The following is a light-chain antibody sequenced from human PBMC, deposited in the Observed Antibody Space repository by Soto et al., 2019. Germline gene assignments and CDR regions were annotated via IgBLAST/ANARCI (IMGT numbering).Light chain of an antibody. CDR1: SSDVGGYNY. J-gene: IGLJ1*01. Sequence: QSALTQPPSASGSPGQSVTISCTGTSSDVGGYNYVSWYQQHPGKAPKLMIYEVSKRPSGVPDRFSGSKSGNTASLTFSGLQAEDEADYYCSSYAGSNNWGVFGTGTKLTVL. V-gene: IGLV2-8*01. CDR3: SSYAGSNNWGV. CDR2: EVS.